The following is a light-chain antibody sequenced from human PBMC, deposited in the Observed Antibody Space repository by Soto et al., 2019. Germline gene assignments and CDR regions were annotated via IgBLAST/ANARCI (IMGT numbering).Light chain of an antibody. Sequence: ALTKAASVSGALGQSLTISCTGTSRDVGSYDYVSWYRQHPGDAPKLMIFGVSNRPSGVSNRFSGSRSGDTVSLTISGLQADDEADYYCTTYTSSTSSYVFGVGTKVTVL. J-gene: IGLJ1*01. V-gene: IGLV2-14*01. CDR3: TTYTSSTSSYV. CDR2: GVS. CDR1: SRDVGSYDY.